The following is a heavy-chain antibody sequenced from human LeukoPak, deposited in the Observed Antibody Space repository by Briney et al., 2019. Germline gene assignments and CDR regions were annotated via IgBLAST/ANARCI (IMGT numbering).Heavy chain of an antibody. V-gene: IGHV4-34*01. J-gene: IGHJ6*02. CDR1: GGSFSGYY. CDR2: INHSGST. CDR3: AGRRGYRYGWGYYYYYYGMDV. Sequence: SETLSLTCAVYGGSFSGYYWSWIRQPPGKGLEWIGEINHSGSTNYNPSLKSRVTISVDTSKNQSSLKLSSVTAADTAVYYCAGRRGYRYGWGYYYYYYGMDVWGQGTTVTVSS. D-gene: IGHD3-10*01.